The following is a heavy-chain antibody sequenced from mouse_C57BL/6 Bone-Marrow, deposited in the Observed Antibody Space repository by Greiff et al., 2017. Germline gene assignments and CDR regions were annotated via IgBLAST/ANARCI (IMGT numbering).Heavy chain of an antibody. J-gene: IGHJ3*01. CDR3: ARWGLRRGAWFAY. D-gene: IGHD2-12*01. CDR2: INPSSGYT. CDR1: GYTFTSYT. Sequence: QVQLQQSGAELARPGASVKMSCKASGYTFTSYTMHWVKQRPGQGLEWIGYINPSSGYTKYNQKFKDKATLTADKSSSTAYMQLSSLTSEDSAVSYCARWGLRRGAWFAYWGQGTLVTVSA. V-gene: IGHV1-4*01.